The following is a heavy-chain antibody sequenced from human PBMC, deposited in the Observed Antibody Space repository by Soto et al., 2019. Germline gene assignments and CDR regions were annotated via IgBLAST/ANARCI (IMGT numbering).Heavy chain of an antibody. CDR2: TSHDGTQK. Sequence: GGSLRLPGITFGFTFICYAMNGIRPAPGKGLEWVALTSHDGTQKYSADSVKGRLTISRDDSKSTLYLQMNNLRAEDTAVYYCAKDYSSGWYDYCDFWGQGTLVTVSS. CDR3: AKDYSSGWYDYCDF. V-gene: IGHV3-30*18. CDR1: GFTFICYA. D-gene: IGHD6-19*01. J-gene: IGHJ4*02.